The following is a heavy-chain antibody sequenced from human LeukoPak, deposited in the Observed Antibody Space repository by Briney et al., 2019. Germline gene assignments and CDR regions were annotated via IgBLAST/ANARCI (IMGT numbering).Heavy chain of an antibody. J-gene: IGHJ4*02. V-gene: IGHV3-53*01. CDR2: IYSGGST. CDR3: ARAVLRHFDY. CDR1: GFTVSSNY. Sequence: PGGSLRLSCAASGFTVSSNYTSWVRQAPGKGLEWVPVIYSGGSTYYADSVEGRFTISRDNSKNTLYLQMNSLRAEDTAVYYCARAVLRHFDYWGQGTLVTVSS. D-gene: IGHD2/OR15-2a*01.